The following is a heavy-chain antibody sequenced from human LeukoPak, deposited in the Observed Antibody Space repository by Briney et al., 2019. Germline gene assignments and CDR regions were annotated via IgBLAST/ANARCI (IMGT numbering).Heavy chain of an antibody. J-gene: IGHJ4*02. V-gene: IGHV1-2*02. Sequence: ASVKVSCKSSGFTFTDHYIHWVRQRPGQGLERMGYIGPHSTFTSSPQEFQGRVTMTRDASMSTAYMELTRLTPDDTAVYYCVREGEGPLSKDFDYWGQGTLVTVSS. CDR3: VREGEGPLSKDFDY. CDR1: GFTFTDHY. D-gene: IGHD2/OR15-2a*01. CDR2: IGPHSTFT.